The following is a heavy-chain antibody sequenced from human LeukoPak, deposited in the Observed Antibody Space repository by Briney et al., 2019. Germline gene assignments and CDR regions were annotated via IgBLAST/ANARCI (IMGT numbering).Heavy chain of an antibody. V-gene: IGHV3-30*04. CDR2: ISYDGSNK. CDR1: GFTFSSYA. J-gene: IGHJ4*02. D-gene: IGHD4-17*01. Sequence: GGSLRLSCAASGFTFSSYAMHWVRQAPGKGLEWVAVISYDGSNKYYADSVKGRFTISRDNSKNTLYLQMNSLRAEDTAVYYCASIGLHPATVDYWGQGTLVTVSS. CDR3: ASIGLHPATVDY.